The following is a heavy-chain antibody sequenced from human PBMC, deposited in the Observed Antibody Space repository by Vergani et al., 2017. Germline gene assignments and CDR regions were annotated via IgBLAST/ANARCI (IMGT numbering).Heavy chain of an antibody. J-gene: IGHJ3*02. Sequence: VQLVQSGAEVKKPGASVKVSCKASGYTFTSYGISWVRQAPGQELEWMGWISAYNGNTNYAQKLQGRVTMTTDTSTSTAYMELRSLRSDDTAVYYCARDGYYYDSSGYYYEGAFDIWGQGTMVTVSS. CDR1: GYTFTSYG. CDR3: ARDGYYYDSSGYYYEGAFDI. D-gene: IGHD3-22*01. V-gene: IGHV1-18*01. CDR2: ISAYNGNT.